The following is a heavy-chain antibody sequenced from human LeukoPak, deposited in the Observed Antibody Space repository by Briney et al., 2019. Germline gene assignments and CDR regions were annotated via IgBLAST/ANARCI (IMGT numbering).Heavy chain of an antibody. CDR1: GFTFSSYS. CDR2: ISSSSSYI. D-gene: IGHD5-18*01. J-gene: IGHJ6*03. V-gene: IGHV3-21*01. Sequence: PGGSLRLSCAASGFTFSSYSMNWVRQAPGKGLEWVSSISSSSSYIYYADSVKGRFTISRDNAKNSLYLQMNSLRAEDTAVYYCASSLVAGYYYYNYYYMDVWGKGTTVTVSS. CDR3: ASSLVAGYYYYNYYYMDV.